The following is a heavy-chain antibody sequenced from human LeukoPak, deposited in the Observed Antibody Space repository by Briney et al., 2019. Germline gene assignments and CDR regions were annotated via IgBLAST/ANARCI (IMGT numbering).Heavy chain of an antibody. J-gene: IGHJ4*02. V-gene: IGHV3-23*01. CDR2: ISGSGDAT. D-gene: IGHD3-10*01. CDR1: GFTFSSYG. CDR3: ARAYYYDSGSYYGHFDY. Sequence: PGRSLRLSCAASGFTFSSYGMHWFRQAPGKWLEWVSTISGSGDATYYADSVKGRFTISRDNSKSTLYLQMNSLRAEDTALYYCARAYYYDSGSYYGHFDYWGRGTLVTVSS.